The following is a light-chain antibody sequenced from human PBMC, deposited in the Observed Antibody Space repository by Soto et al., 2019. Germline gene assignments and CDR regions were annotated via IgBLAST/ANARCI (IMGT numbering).Light chain of an antibody. V-gene: IGLV2-14*03. CDR3: ISYTSSATYV. CDR2: GVN. CDR1: SSDVGAYNY. Sequence: SVLPQPASVSGSTGQSISLSCPGTSSDVGAYNYVSWYQQHPGKAPKLIIYGVNNRPSGISDRFSGSKSGNTASLTISGLRAEDEADYHCISYTSSATYVFGTGTKVTVL. J-gene: IGLJ1*01.